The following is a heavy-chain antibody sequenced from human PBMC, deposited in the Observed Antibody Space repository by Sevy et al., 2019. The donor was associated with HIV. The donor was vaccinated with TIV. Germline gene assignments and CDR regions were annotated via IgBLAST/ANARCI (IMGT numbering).Heavy chain of an antibody. CDR2: VRSKGDGGTA. Sequence: GGSLRLSCAASGFSFSDAWLSWVRQVPGKGLEWVGRVRSKGDGGTAEHAAPVKGRFTIARDDSKNTMYVQMNNLKNEDTGIYYCTTEGADWGQGTLVTVSS. J-gene: IGHJ1*01. CDR3: TTEGAD. V-gene: IGHV3-15*01. CDR1: GFSFSDAW.